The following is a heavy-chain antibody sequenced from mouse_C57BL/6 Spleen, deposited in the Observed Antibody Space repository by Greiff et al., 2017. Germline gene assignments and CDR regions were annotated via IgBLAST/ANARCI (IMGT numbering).Heavy chain of an antibody. CDR3: ARNRLYYYGSSPSGYFDV. Sequence: VQLQQPGAELVKPGASVKLSCKASGYTFTSYWMQWVKQRPGQGLEWIGEIDPSDSYTNYNQKFKGQATLTVDTSSSTAYMQLSSLTSEDSAVYYCARNRLYYYGSSPSGYFDVWGTGTTVTVSS. D-gene: IGHD1-1*01. V-gene: IGHV1-50*01. CDR2: IDPSDSYT. CDR1: GYTFTSYW. J-gene: IGHJ1*03.